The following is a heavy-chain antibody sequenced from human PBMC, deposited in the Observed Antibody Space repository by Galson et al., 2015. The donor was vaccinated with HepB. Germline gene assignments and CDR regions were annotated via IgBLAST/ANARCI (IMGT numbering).Heavy chain of an antibody. CDR1: GGTFSSYA. Sequence: SVKVSCKASGGTFSSYAISWVRQAPGQGLEWMGGIIPIFGTANYAQKFQGRVTITADESTSTAYMELSSLRSEDAAVYYCARGTGYCSSTSCGYYYYYMDVWGKGTTVTVSS. J-gene: IGHJ6*03. CDR2: IIPIFGTA. V-gene: IGHV1-69*13. D-gene: IGHD2-2*01. CDR3: ARGTGYCSSTSCGYYYYYMDV.